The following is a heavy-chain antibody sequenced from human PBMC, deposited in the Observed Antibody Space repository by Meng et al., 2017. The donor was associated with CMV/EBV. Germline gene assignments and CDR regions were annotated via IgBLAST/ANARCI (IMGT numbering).Heavy chain of an antibody. CDR3: MSGAGAGGRDWFDP. Sequence: SGYTFINHGIIWLRQAAGLGLDCLGWMNSNSRYTRSAQNFHGRVSMTTDSSIITAYIELNGLSSEATAVYYCMSGAGAGGRDWFDPWGQGTLVTVSS. CDR1: GYTFINHG. D-gene: IGHD2-15*01. J-gene: IGHJ5*02. V-gene: IGHV1-8*01. CDR2: MNSNSRYT.